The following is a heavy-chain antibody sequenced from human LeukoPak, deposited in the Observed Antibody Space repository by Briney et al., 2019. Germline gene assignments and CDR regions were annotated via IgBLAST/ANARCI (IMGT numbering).Heavy chain of an antibody. J-gene: IGHJ4*02. D-gene: IGHD2-2*01. Sequence: ASVKVSCKASGYTFTSYGISWVRQAPGQGLEWMGWISAYNGNTNYAQKLQGRVTMTTDTSTGTAYMELRSLRSDDTAVYYCAREGYCSSTSCYPFDYWGQGTLVTVSS. V-gene: IGHV1-18*01. CDR2: ISAYNGNT. CDR3: AREGYCSSTSCYPFDY. CDR1: GYTFTSYG.